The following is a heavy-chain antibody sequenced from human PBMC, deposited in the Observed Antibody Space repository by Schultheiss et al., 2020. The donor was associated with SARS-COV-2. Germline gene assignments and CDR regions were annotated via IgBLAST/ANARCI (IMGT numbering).Heavy chain of an antibody. CDR1: GFTFSSYA. J-gene: IGHJ4*02. CDR3: ARGALIWGGYFDY. CDR2: ISSSGSTI. D-gene: IGHD3-16*01. V-gene: IGHV3-48*03. Sequence: GGSLRLSCAASGFTFSSYAMHWVRQAPGKGLEWVSYISSSGSTIYYADSVKGRFTISRDNAKNSLYLQMNSLRAEDTAVYYCARGALIWGGYFDYWGQGTLVTVSS.